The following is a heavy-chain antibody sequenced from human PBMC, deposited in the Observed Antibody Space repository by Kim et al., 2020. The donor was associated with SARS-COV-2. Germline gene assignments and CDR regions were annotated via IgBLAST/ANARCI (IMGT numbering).Heavy chain of an antibody. CDR2: IWYDGSNK. CDR1: GFTFSSYG. Sequence: GGSLRLSCAASGFTFSSYGMHWVRQAPGKGLEWVAVIWYDGSNKYYADSVKGRFTISRDNSKNTLYLQMNSLRAEDTAVYYCARDSHQYNTGIVVVPAAIGGRYGMDVWGQGTTVTVSS. CDR3: ARDSHQYNTGIVVVPAAIGGRYGMDV. J-gene: IGHJ6*02. D-gene: IGHD2-2*01. V-gene: IGHV3-33*01.